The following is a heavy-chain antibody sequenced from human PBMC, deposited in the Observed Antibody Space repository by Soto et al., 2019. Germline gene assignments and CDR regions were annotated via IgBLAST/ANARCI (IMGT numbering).Heavy chain of an antibody. D-gene: IGHD3-22*01. CDR3: ARATGGYYDSSGYYPSYYFDY. CDR1: GSSISSGYY. V-gene: IGHV4-38-2*01. CDR2: IYHSGST. Sequence: PSETLSLTCAVSGSSISSGYYWGWIRQPPGKGLEWIGSIYHSGSTYYNPSLKSRVTISVDTSKNQFSLKLSSVTAADTAVYYCARATGGYYDSSGYYPSYYFDYWGQGTLVTVSS. J-gene: IGHJ4*02.